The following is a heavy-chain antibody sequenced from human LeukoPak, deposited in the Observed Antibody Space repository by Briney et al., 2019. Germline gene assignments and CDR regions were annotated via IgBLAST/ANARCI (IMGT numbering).Heavy chain of an antibody. Sequence: SETLSLTCTVSGGSISSSSYYWGWIRQPPGKGLEWVGSIYYSGNTYYNPSLRSRVTIYVDMSNNQFSLKLSSVTAADTAVYYCARQMNYYYGIDVWGQGTTVTVSS. J-gene: IGHJ6*02. V-gene: IGHV4-39*01. CDR2: IYYSGNT. CDR1: GGSISSSSYY. CDR3: ARQMNYYYGIDV.